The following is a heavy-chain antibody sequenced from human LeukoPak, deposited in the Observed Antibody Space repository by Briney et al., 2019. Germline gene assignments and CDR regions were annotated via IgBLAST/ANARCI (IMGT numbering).Heavy chain of an antibody. Sequence: GGSLRLSCVASGFTFSSYWMHWVRQVPGKGLVWVSRINSDGSSTSYVDSVKGRFTNSRDNAKNTLYLQMNNLRADDRAVYYCAREGYGDYDYWGQGTLVTVSS. J-gene: IGHJ4*02. CDR2: INSDGSST. D-gene: IGHD4-17*01. CDR1: GFTFSSYW. CDR3: AREGYGDYDY. V-gene: IGHV3-74*01.